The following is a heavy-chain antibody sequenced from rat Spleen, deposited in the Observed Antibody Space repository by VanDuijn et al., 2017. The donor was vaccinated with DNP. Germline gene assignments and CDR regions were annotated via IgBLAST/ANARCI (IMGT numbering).Heavy chain of an antibody. V-gene: IGHV5-31*01. J-gene: IGHJ2*01. CDR2: ISSSGDRT. Sequence: EVQLVESGGDLMQPGRSLKLSCVASGFTFNTYWMTWIRQVPGKGLEWVASISSSGDRTYYPDSVNGRFTVSRDSAENILYLQMNSLRTEDMATYYCSKVGGTKGDYWGQGVMVTVSS. CDR3: SKVGGTKGDY. D-gene: IGHD1-10*01. CDR1: GFTFNTYW.